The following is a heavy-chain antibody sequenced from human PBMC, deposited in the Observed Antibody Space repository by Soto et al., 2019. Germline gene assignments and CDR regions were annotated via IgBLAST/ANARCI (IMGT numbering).Heavy chain of an antibody. CDR3: SRVFLTITRVAFDA. V-gene: IGHV4-4*02. D-gene: IGHD3-9*01. J-gene: IGHJ5*01. CDR1: GGSISSSHW. Sequence: QVQLQESGPGLVKPSGTLSLTCAVSGGSISSSHWWTWVRQSPGKGLEYIGEISHSGTSNSHPSLKSRVTLSVDKSKNHFSLTLTSVTAADTAVYYCSRVFLTITRVAFDACGQGTLVSVS. CDR2: ISHSGTS.